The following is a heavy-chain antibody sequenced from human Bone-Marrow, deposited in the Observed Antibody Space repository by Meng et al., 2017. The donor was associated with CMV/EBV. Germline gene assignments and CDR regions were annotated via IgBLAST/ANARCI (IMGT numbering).Heavy chain of an antibody. V-gene: IGHV3-23*01. Sequence: GESLKISCAASGFTFSSYAMSWVRQAPGKGLEWVSAISGSGGSTYYADSVKGRFTISRDNSKNTLYLQMNSLRAEDTAVYYCAKVYCSGGSCYPDDAFDIWGQGTMVTVSS. J-gene: IGHJ3*02. CDR2: ISGSGGST. CDR1: GFTFSSYA. D-gene: IGHD2-15*01. CDR3: AKVYCSGGSCYPDDAFDI.